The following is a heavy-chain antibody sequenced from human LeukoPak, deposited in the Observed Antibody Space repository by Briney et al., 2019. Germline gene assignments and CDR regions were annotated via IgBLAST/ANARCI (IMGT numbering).Heavy chain of an antibody. CDR3: ATSGSYYDFDY. CDR1: GFTFSSYG. D-gene: IGHD1-26*01. J-gene: IGHJ4*02. V-gene: IGHV3-30*03. CDR2: ISYDGSNK. Sequence: GGSLRLSCAASGFTFSSYGMHWVRQAPGKGLEWVAVISYDGSNKYYAGSVKGRFTLSRDNSKNTLYLKMNSLSAEDTAVYYCATSGSYYDFDYWGQGTLVNVSS.